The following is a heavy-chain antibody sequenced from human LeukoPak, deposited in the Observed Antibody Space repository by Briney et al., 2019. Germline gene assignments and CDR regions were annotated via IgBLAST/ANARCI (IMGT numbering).Heavy chain of an antibody. CDR3: ARDLRVRGVSNYFDY. CDR2: INSDGSST. D-gene: IGHD3-10*01. Sequence: GGSLRLSCAASGFTFSSYWMNWVRQAPGKGLVWVSRINSDGSSTSYADSVKGRFTISRDNAKNTLYLQMNSLRAEDTAVYYCARDLRVRGVSNYFDYWGQGTLVTVSS. J-gene: IGHJ4*02. CDR1: GFTFSSYW. V-gene: IGHV3-74*01.